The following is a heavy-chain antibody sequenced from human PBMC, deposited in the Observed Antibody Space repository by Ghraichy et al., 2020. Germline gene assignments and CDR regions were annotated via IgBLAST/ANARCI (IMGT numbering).Heavy chain of an antibody. CDR2: INDSGDRT. D-gene: IGHD3-16*01. CDR1: GFTFGSYT. CDR3: ANLGGDAFDI. J-gene: IGHJ3*02. V-gene: IGHV3-23*01. Sequence: LSLTCAASGFTFGSYTMNWVRQAPGKGPEWVSAINDSGDRTYYADSVKGRFTISRDNSKNTLYLQMNSLRAEDTALYYCANLGGDAFDIWGQGTMVSVSS.